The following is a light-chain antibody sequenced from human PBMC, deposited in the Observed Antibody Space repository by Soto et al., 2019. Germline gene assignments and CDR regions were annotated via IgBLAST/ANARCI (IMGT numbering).Light chain of an antibody. Sequence: EIVLTQFPATLSLSPGERAALSCRASLGVSRFLAWYQQKPGQAPRLLIYDASNRATGIPARFSGSGSGTDFTLAINSLEPEDFAVYYCQQRSSWPLTFGGGTKGEIK. V-gene: IGKV3-11*01. CDR2: DAS. CDR3: QQRSSWPLT. CDR1: LGVSRF. J-gene: IGKJ4*01.